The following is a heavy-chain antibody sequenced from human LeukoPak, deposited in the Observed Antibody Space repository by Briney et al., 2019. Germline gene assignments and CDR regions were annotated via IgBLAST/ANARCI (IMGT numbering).Heavy chain of an antibody. D-gene: IGHD3-10*01. V-gene: IGHV4-34*01. CDR1: GGSFSGYY. CDR3: ASYGSEPGSFVP. J-gene: IGHJ5*02. Sequence: PSETLSLTYAVYGGSFSGYYWSWIRPPAGKGLEWIGEINHSGSTNYNPSLKSRVTISVDTSKNQFSLKLSSVTAADTAVYYCASYGSEPGSFVPWGEGTLVTVSS. CDR2: INHSGST.